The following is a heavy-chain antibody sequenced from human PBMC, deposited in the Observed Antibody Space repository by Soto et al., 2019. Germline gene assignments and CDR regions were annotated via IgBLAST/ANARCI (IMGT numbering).Heavy chain of an antibody. CDR2: IYTSGST. CDR3: ARGGPGGYGVTVAFDP. D-gene: IGHD4-17*01. Sequence: QVQLQESGPGLVKPSETLSLTCTVSGGSISSYYWSWIRQPAGKGLEWIGRIYTSGSTNYNPSLKRRVTMSVDTSKHQFSLKLSSVTAADTAVYYCARGGPGGYGVTVAFDPWGQGTLVTVSS. V-gene: IGHV4-4*07. J-gene: IGHJ5*02. CDR1: GGSISSYY.